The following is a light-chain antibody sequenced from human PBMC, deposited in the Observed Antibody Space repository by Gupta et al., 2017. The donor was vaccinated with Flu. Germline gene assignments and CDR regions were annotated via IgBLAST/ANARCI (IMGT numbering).Light chain of an antibody. Sequence: EIVMTQSPATLSVSPGERATLSYRASQSVSSNLAWYQQKPGQAPRLLIYGASTRATGIPARFSGSGSGTEFTLTISSLQSEDFAVYYCQQYNNWRPGAFGPGTKVDIK. V-gene: IGKV3-15*01. CDR1: QSVSSN. CDR3: QQYNNWRPGA. CDR2: GAS. J-gene: IGKJ3*01.